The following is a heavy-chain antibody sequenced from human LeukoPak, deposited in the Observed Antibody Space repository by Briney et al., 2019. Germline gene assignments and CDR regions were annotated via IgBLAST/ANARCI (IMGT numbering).Heavy chain of an antibody. CDR1: GFTFSSYS. J-gene: IGHJ6*03. Sequence: GGSLRLSCAASGFTFSSYSMNWVRQAPGKGLEWVSSISSSSSYIYYADSVKGRFTISGDNAKNSLYLQMNSLRAEDTALYYCAKGDDGSYYYYMDVWGKGTTVTVSS. D-gene: IGHD3-10*01. V-gene: IGHV3-21*04. CDR3: AKGDDGSYYYYMDV. CDR2: ISSSSSYI.